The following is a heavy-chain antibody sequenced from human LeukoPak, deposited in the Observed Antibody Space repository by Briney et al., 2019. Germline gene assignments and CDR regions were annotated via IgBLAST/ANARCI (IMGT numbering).Heavy chain of an antibody. D-gene: IGHD6-13*01. CDR3: ASPKEGGIAAAGTFVWNV. V-gene: IGHV1-2*06. CDR1: GYTFTGYY. Sequence: ASVKVSCKASGYTFTGYYMHWVRQAPGQGLEWMGRINPNSGGTNYAQKFQGRVTITADESTSTAYMELSSLRSEDTAVYYCASPKEGGIAAAGTFVWNVWGQGTTVTVSS. J-gene: IGHJ6*02. CDR2: INPNSGGT.